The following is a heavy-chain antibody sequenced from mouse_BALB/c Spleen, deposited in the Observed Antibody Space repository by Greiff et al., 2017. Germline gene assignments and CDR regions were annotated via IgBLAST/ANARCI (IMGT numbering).Heavy chain of an antibody. J-gene: IGHJ3*01. CDR1: GFTFSSYA. V-gene: IGHV5-6-5*01. CDR2: ISSGGST. Sequence: EVKLMESGGGLVKPGGSLKLSCAASGFTFSSYAMSWVRQTPEKRLEWVASISSGGSTYYPDSVKGRFTISRDNARNILYLQMSSLRSEDTAMYYCARDYGSSYRTWFAYWGQGTLVTVSA. CDR3: ARDYGSSYRTWFAY. D-gene: IGHD1-1*01.